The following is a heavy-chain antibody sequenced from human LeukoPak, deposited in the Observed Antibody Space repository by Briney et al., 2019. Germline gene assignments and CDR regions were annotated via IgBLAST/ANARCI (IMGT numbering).Heavy chain of an antibody. Sequence: GGSLRLSCAASGFTFSSYSMNWVRQAPGKGLEWVSSISSSSSYIYYADSVKGRFTISRDNAKNSLYLQMNSLRAEDTAVYYCARVREGIKTDAFDIWGQGTMVTVSS. CDR1: GFTFSSYS. J-gene: IGHJ3*02. D-gene: IGHD2-15*01. CDR3: ARVREGIKTDAFDI. CDR2: ISSSSSYI. V-gene: IGHV3-21*01.